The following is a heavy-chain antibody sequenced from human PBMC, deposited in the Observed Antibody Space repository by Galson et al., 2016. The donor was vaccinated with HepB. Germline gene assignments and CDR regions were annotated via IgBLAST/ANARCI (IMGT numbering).Heavy chain of an antibody. J-gene: IGHJ3*02. D-gene: IGHD6-19*01. CDR2: IRGSGTGT. V-gene: IGHV3-23*01. CDR3: AKSSSVGYNSGWGGSFDI. Sequence: SLRLSCAASGFSISIYSMNWVRQAPGKGLEWVSAIRGSGTGTSYTDSVKGRFTISRDTSKNTLYLQMNRLKAEDAAVYYCAKSSSVGYNSGWGGSFDIWLLRTMFTVSS. CDR1: GFSISIYS.